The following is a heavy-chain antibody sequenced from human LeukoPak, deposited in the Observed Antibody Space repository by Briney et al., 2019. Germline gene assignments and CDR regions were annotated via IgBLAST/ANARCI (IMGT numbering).Heavy chain of an antibody. CDR3: AKGHTVEMATIEY. CDR2: ISYDGSNK. V-gene: IGHV3-30*18. J-gene: IGHJ4*02. D-gene: IGHD5-24*01. Sequence: GRSLRLSCAASGFTFSSYGMHWVRQAPGKGLEWVAVISYDGSNKYYADSVKGQFTISRGNSKNTLYLQMNSLRAEDTAVYYCAKGHTVEMATIEYWGQGTLVTVSS. CDR1: GFTFSSYG.